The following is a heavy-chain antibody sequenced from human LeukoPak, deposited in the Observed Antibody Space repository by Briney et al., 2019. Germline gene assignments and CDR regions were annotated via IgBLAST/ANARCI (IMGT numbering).Heavy chain of an antibody. CDR1: GFTFSSYA. D-gene: IGHD3-16*02. CDR2: ISGSGGST. J-gene: IGHJ4*02. Sequence: PGGSLRLSCAASGFTFSSYAMSRVRQAPGKGLEWVSAISGSGGSTYYADSVKGRFTISRDNSKNTLYLQMNSLRAEDTAVYYCAKEDDYVWGSYRCPFDYWGQGTLVTVSS. CDR3: AKEDDYVWGSYRCPFDY. V-gene: IGHV3-23*01.